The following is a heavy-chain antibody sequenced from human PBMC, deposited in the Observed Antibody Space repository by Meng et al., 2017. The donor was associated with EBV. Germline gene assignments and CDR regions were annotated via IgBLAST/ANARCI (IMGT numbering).Heavy chain of an antibody. CDR1: GFIIRNSA. Sequence: LVACGGGLDHSGGSPQLSCGASGFIIRNSALHWVRQASGKGLEWVGRVETKASKYATAYAASVKGRFSVSRDDSKNMVFLEMNSLKTEDTARYYCWGDLNYGSYWGQGTLVTVSS. D-gene: IGHD3-16*01. J-gene: IGHJ4*02. V-gene: IGHV3-73*01. CDR2: VETKASKYAT. CDR3: WGDLNYGSY.